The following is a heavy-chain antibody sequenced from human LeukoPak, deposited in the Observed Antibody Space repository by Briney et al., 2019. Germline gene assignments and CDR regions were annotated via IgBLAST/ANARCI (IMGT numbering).Heavy chain of an antibody. V-gene: IGHV1-69*05. CDR2: IIPIFGTA. J-gene: IGHJ4*02. Sequence: SVKVSCKASGGTFSSYAISWARQAPGQGLEWMGGIIPIFGTANYAQKFQGRVTITTDESTSTAYMELSSLRSEDTAVYYCARGGYYDSSGNFDYWGQGTLVTVSS. CDR1: GGTFSSYA. CDR3: ARGGYYDSSGNFDY. D-gene: IGHD3-22*01.